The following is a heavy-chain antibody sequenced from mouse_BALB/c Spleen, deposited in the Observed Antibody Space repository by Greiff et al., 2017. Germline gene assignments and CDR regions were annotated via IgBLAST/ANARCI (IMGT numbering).Heavy chain of an antibody. CDR1: GYAFTNYL. CDR3: ARGDYDVDY. V-gene: IGHV1-54*01. Sequence: QVQQSGAELVRPGTSVKVSCKASGYAFTNYLIEWVKQRPGQGLEWIGVINPGSGGTNYNEKFKGKATLTADKSSSTAYMQLSSLTSDDSAVYFCARGDYDVDYWGQGTTLTVSS. J-gene: IGHJ2*01. CDR2: INPGSGGT. D-gene: IGHD2-4*01.